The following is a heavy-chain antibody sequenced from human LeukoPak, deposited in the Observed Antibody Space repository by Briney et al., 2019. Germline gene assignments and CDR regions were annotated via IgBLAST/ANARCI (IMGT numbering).Heavy chain of an antibody. CDR1: GGTFSSYA. Sequence: GASVKVSCKASGGTFSSYAISWVRQAPGQGLEWMGGIIPIFGTADYAQKFQGRVTITADKSTSTAYMELSSLRSEDTAVYYCALLATGAFDIWGQGTMVTVSS. J-gene: IGHJ3*02. V-gene: IGHV1-69*06. D-gene: IGHD1-14*01. CDR2: IIPIFGTA. CDR3: ALLATGAFDI.